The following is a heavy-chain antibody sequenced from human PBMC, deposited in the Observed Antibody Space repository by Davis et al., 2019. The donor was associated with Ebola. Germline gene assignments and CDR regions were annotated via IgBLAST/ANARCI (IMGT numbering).Heavy chain of an antibody. CDR1: GFTFDDYT. V-gene: IGHV3-43*01. Sequence: GESLKISCAASGFTFDDYTMHWVRQAPGKGLEWVSLISWDGGSTYYADSVKGRFTISRDNSKNTLYLQMNSLRAEDTAVYYCARVWGYCSGGSCYSPRSQYYYGMDVWGQGTTVTVSS. CDR3: ARVWGYCSGGSCYSPRSQYYYGMDV. D-gene: IGHD2-15*01. CDR2: ISWDGGST. J-gene: IGHJ6*02.